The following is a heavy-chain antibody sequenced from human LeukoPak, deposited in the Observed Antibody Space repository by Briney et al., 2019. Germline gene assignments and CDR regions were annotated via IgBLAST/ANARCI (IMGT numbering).Heavy chain of an antibody. J-gene: IGHJ4*02. V-gene: IGHV1-69*02. Sequence: SVKVSCKPSGGTFSSYTISWVRQAPGQGLEWMGRIIPILGIANYAQKFQGRVTITADKSTSTAYMELSSLRSEDTAVYYCALTTVVTRIDYWGQGTLVTVSS. CDR1: GGTFSSYT. CDR3: ALTTVVTRIDY. D-gene: IGHD4-23*01. CDR2: IIPILGIA.